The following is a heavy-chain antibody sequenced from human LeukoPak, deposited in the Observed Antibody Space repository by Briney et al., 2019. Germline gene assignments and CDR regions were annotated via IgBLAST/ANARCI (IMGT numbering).Heavy chain of an antibody. CDR1: GGSLYSDY. Sequence: SETLSLTCTVSGGSLYSDYWSWVRQTPGKGLEWMGNIYYCGTTRYNPSLKSRVIISLDISNNQFSLRLSSVTAADTAVYYCARRKSDWLLDGFDIWGQGTLVTVSS. CDR2: IYYCGTT. V-gene: IGHV4-59*08. CDR3: ARRKSDWLLDGFDI. D-gene: IGHD3-9*01. J-gene: IGHJ3*02.